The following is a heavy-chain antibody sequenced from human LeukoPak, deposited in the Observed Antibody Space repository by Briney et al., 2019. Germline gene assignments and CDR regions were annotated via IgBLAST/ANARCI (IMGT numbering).Heavy chain of an antibody. J-gene: IGHJ3*02. Sequence: SETMSLTCTVSGYSISSGYYWGWIRQPPGKGLEWIGSIYHSGSTYYNPSLKSRVTISVDMSKNQFSLKLSSVTAADTAVYYCARNDRHYDFWSGYPYDAFDIWGQGTMVTVSS. D-gene: IGHD3-3*01. V-gene: IGHV4-38-2*02. CDR3: ARNDRHYDFWSGYPYDAFDI. CDR2: IYHSGST. CDR1: GYSISSGYY.